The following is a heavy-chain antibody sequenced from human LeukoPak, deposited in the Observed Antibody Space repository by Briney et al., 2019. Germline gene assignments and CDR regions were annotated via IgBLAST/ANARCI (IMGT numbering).Heavy chain of an antibody. J-gene: IGHJ3*02. CDR3: ARSSGSSWYKGAFDI. CDR1: GFTFSDYY. D-gene: IGHD6-13*01. CDR2: INHSGST. V-gene: IGHV4-34*01. Sequence: PGGSLRLSCAASGFTFSDYYMSWIRQPPGKGLEWIGEINHSGSTNYNPSLKSRVTISVDTSKNQFSLKLSSVTAADTAVYYCARSSGSSWYKGAFDIWGQGTMVTVSS.